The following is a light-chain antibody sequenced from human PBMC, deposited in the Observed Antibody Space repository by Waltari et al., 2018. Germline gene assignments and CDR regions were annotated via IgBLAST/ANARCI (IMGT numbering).Light chain of an antibody. Sequence: DIQMTQSPSTLSASVGDRIIITCRASPSISTCLAWYQQKPGRAPKRLIHRASSLQSGVPSRFRGSGSGAEFTLTITSLQPDDFATFYCLQYNRYPWTFGQGTNV. J-gene: IGKJ1*01. CDR1: PSISTC. CDR2: RAS. CDR3: LQYNRYPWT. V-gene: IGKV1-5*03.